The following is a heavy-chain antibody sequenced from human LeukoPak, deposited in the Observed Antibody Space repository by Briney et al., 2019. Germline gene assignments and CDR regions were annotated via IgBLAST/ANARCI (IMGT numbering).Heavy chain of an antibody. V-gene: IGHV1-18*01. CDR1: GYTFTSYG. CDR2: ISAYNGNT. D-gene: IGHD3-22*01. Sequence: ASVKVSCKASGYTFTSYGISWVRQAPGQGLEWMGWISAYNGNTNYAQKLQGRVTMTTDTSTSTAYMELRSLRSDDTAVYYCARDPPLTQDYYDTRGGGDTNFDYWGQGTLVTVSS. CDR3: ARDPPLTQDYYDTRGGGDTNFDY. J-gene: IGHJ4*02.